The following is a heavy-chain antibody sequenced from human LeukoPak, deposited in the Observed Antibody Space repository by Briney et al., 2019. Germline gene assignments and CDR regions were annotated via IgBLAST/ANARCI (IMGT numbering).Heavy chain of an antibody. CDR3: ARDVTYYYGSGSPYY. CDR1: GFTFSTYS. V-gene: IGHV3-21*01. J-gene: IGHJ4*02. Sequence: GGSLRLSCAASGFTFSTYSMNWVRQAPGKGLEWGSSISSSSSYIYYADSVKGRFTISRDNAKNSLYLQMNSLRAEDTAVYYCARDVTYYYGSGSPYYWGQGTLVTVSS. CDR2: ISSSSSYI. D-gene: IGHD3-10*01.